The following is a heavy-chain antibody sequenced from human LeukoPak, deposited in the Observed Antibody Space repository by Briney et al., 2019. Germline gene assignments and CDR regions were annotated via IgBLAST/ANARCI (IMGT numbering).Heavy chain of an antibody. J-gene: IGHJ4*02. CDR1: GYTFTSSA. D-gene: IGHD6-13*01. CDR2: INAGNGNT. CDR3: ARDGSSWYNDY. V-gene: IGHV1-3*01. Sequence: ASVKVSCKASGYTFTSSAMHWVRQAPGQRLEWMGWINAGNGNTKYSQKFQGRVTITRDTSASTAYMELSSLRSEDTAVYYCARDGSSWYNDYWGQGTLVTVPS.